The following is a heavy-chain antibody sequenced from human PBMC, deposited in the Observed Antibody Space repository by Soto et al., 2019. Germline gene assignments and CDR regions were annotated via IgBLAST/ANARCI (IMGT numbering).Heavy chain of an antibody. CDR1: GGSISSYY. Sequence: SETLSLTCTVSGGSISSYYWSWIRQPPGKGLEWIGYIYYSGSTNYNPSLKSRVTISVDTSKNQFSLKLSSVTAADTAVYYCARGSPEYYDFWSGYYRPANWFDPWGQGTLVTAPQ. J-gene: IGHJ5*02. V-gene: IGHV4-59*01. CDR3: ARGSPEYYDFWSGYYRPANWFDP. CDR2: IYYSGST. D-gene: IGHD3-3*01.